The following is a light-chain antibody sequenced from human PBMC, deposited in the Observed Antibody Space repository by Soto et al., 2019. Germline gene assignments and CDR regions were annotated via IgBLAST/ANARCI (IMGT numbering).Light chain of an antibody. CDR2: SNN. CDR1: SSNIGGTNY. CDR3: ASWDDRLGAVI. Sequence: QSVLTQPPSASGTPGQKVVISCSGSSSNIGGTNYAYWYQQLPGAAPKLLMHSNNLRPSGVPERISGSKFGTAASLAISGLRSEDEAVYYCASWDDRLGAVIFGGGTTLTVL. V-gene: IGLV1-47*02. J-gene: IGLJ2*01.